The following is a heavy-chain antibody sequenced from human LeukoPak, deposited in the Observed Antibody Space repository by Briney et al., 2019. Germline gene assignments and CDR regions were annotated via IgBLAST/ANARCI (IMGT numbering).Heavy chain of an antibody. D-gene: IGHD6-6*01. CDR1: GFTFSSYW. J-gene: IGHJ3*02. CDR3: ARVPPPYSSSSQDAFDI. Sequence: PGGSLRLSCAASGFTFSSYWMSWVRQAPGKGLEWVANIKQDGSEKYYVDSVKGRFTISRDNAKNSLYLQMNSLRAEDTAVYYCARVPPPYSSSSQDAFDIWGQGTMVTVSS. CDR2: IKQDGSEK. V-gene: IGHV3-7*01.